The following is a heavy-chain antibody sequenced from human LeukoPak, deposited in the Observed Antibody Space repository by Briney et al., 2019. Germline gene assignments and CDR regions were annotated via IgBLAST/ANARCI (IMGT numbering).Heavy chain of an antibody. D-gene: IGHD5-18*01. CDR1: GYTLTELS. V-gene: IGHV1-24*01. J-gene: IGHJ4*02. CDR3: ATGLNSYASGDLDY. Sequence: ASVKVSCKVSGYTLTELSMHWVRQAPGKGLGWMGGFDPEDGETIYAQKFQGRVTMTEDTSTDTAYMELSSLRSEDTAVYYCATGLNSYASGDLDYWGQGTLVTVSS. CDR2: FDPEDGET.